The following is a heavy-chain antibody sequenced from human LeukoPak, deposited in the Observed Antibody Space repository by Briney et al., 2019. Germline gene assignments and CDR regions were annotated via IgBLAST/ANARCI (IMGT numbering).Heavy chain of an antibody. CDR2: ITGNGGST. D-gene: IGHD2-2*01. CDR3: AQVSPFYLVIRPGPDY. Sequence: PGGSLKLSCAASGFTFSSYAMSWVRQAPGKGLEWVSTITGNGGSTYYADSMQDRFTISRYNSKNTLYLQMNSLRAEDTAVYYCAQVSPFYLVIRPGPDYWGQGTLLTVSS. V-gene: IGHV3-23*01. CDR1: GFTFSSYA. J-gene: IGHJ4*02.